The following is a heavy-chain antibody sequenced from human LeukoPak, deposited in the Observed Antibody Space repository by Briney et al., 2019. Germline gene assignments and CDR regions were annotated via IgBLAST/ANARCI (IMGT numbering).Heavy chain of an antibody. CDR1: GYKFTSNG. CDR3: AREDGYNYWFDP. Sequence: SGKLSSKASGYKFTSNGRGWVRQAPGQGLERMGCISAYNGNTNYAQELQGRVTMTTDTSTSTAYMELRSLRSDDTAVYYCAREDGYNYWFDPWGQGTLVTVSS. V-gene: IGHV1-18*01. J-gene: IGHJ5*02. CDR2: ISAYNGNT. D-gene: IGHD5-24*01.